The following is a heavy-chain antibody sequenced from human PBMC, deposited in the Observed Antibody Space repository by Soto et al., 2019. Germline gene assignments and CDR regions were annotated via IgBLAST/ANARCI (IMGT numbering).Heavy chain of an antibody. D-gene: IGHD6-19*01. J-gene: IGHJ4*02. CDR1: GFTFSSYG. V-gene: IGHV3-30*03. CDR3: VIENRKVAGFDY. Sequence: GGSLRLSCAASGFTFSSYGMHWVRQAPGKGLEWVAVISYDGSNKYYADSVKGRFTISRDNSKNTLYLQMNSLRAEDTAVYYCVIENRKVAGFDYWGQGTLVTVSS. CDR2: ISYDGSNK.